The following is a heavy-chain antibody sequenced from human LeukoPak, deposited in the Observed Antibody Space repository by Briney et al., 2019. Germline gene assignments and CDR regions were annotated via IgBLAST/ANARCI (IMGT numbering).Heavy chain of an antibody. CDR1: GFTFSSYG. J-gene: IGHJ4*02. V-gene: IGHV3-23*01. CDR2: ISGSGGST. Sequence: GGTLRLSRAASGFTFSSYGMSWVRQAPGKGLEWVSAISGSGGSTYYADSVKGRFTISRDNSKNTLYLQMNSLRAEDTAVYYCAKASAMIVVVSKHFDYWGQGTLVTVSS. D-gene: IGHD3-22*01. CDR3: AKASAMIVVVSKHFDY.